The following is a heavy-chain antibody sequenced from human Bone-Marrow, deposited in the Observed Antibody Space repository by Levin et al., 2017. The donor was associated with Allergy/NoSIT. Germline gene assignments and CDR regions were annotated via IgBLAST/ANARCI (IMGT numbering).Heavy chain of an antibody. CDR2: IIPIFGTA. V-gene: IGHV1-69*13. CDR3: ATSKQVAAAVHTHLYWYFDL. Sequence: SVKVSCKASGGTFSSYAISWVRQAPGQGLEWMGGIIPIFGTANYAQKFQGRVTITADESTSTAYMELSSLRSEDTAVYYCATSKQVAAAVHTHLYWYFDLWGRGTLVTVSS. CDR1: GGTFSSYA. J-gene: IGHJ2*01. D-gene: IGHD6-25*01.